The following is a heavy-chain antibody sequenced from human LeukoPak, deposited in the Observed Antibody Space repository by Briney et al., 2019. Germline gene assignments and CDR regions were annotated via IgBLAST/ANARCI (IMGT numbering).Heavy chain of an antibody. CDR3: ARAETRKWRNWLNWYFDL. CDR2: IKQDGSEK. Sequence: GGSLRLSCAASGFTFSSYWMSWVRQAPGKGLEWVANIKQDGSEKYYVDSVKGRFTISRDNAKNSLYLQMNSLRAEDTAVYYCARAETRKWRNWLNWYFDLWGRGTLVTVSS. D-gene: IGHD1-1*01. CDR1: GFTFSSYW. J-gene: IGHJ2*01. V-gene: IGHV3-7*01.